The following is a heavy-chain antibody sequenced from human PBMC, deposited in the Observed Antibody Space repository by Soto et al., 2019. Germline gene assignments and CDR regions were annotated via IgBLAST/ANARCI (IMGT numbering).Heavy chain of an antibody. CDR2: ITVGSSHI. V-gene: IGHV3-21*01. J-gene: IGHJ4*02. Sequence: PGGSLRLSCTGSGFPFSAYNINWVRQAPGKGLEWVSSITVGSSHIYQPNSMKGRFTISRDDAKNSVYLQIDSLRDEDTALYCCSRSPEVGVRGAYWGQGTLVTVSS. D-gene: IGHD3-16*01. CDR1: GFPFSAYN. CDR3: SRSPEVGVRGAY.